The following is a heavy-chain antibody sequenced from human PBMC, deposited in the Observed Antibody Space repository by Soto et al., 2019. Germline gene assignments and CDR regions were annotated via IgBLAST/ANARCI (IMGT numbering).Heavy chain of an antibody. CDR2: INAGNGNT. CDR1: GYTFTSYA. D-gene: IGHD3-10*01. CDR3: ASPSAGSYYTIRDYYDMDV. Sequence: QVPLVQSGAEVKKPGASVKVSCKASGYTFTSYAMHWVRQAPGQRLEWMGWINAGNGNTKYSQKFQGRVTITRDTSASTAYMELSSLRSEDTAVYYCASPSAGSYYTIRDYYDMDVWGQGTTVTVSS. V-gene: IGHV1-3*01. J-gene: IGHJ6*02.